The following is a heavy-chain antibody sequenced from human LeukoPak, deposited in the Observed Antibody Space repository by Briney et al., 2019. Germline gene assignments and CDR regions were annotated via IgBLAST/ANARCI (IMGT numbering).Heavy chain of an antibody. CDR1: ASSISTVYY. J-gene: IGHJ4*02. CDR3: ARHLYSIFGVITPDY. V-gene: IGHV4-38-2*01. CDR2: LFHTGDT. Sequence: SETLSLTCDVSASSISTVYYWGWIRQPPGEGLEWIGALFHTGDTYYSPSLTLKSRVTISVDTSKNQFSLKLTSVTATDTAVYYCARHLYSIFGVITPDYWGQGTLVTVSS. D-gene: IGHD3-3*01.